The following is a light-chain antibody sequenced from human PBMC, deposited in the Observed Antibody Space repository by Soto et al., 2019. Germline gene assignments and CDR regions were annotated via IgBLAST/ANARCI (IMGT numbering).Light chain of an antibody. Sequence: IQMTQSPSTLSASVRDTVTITCRASESIYSWLAWYKQIPGKAPQLLIYKTSTLQGGVPSRFSGSGSGAEYTLTISSLQPDDFATYFCQEYNTNSRTFGQGTRV. CDR1: ESIYSW. V-gene: IGKV1-5*03. CDR2: KTS. J-gene: IGKJ1*01. CDR3: QEYNTNSRT.